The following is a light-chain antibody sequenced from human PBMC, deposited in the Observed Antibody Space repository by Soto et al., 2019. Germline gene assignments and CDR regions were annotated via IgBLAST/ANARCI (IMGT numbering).Light chain of an antibody. CDR3: QQYSNWPPIT. J-gene: IGKJ5*01. Sequence: DIVLTQSTATLSVSPGERATLSCRASQSVSSKLAWYQQKPGQAPRLLIYDTSTRATGIPARFSGSGSGTEFTLTISSLQSEDFAVYYCQQYSNWPPITFGQGTRLEIK. CDR1: QSVSSK. V-gene: IGKV3-15*01. CDR2: DTS.